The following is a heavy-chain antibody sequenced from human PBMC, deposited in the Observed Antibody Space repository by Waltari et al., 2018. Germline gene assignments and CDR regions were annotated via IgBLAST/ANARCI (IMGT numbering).Heavy chain of an antibody. V-gene: IGHV3-48*01. CDR3: ARALVKAGTRFDY. Sequence: EVQLVESGGGLVQPGGSLRLSCAASGFTFSSYSMNWVRRAPGKGLEWVSYISSSSSTIYYADSVKGRFTISRDNAKNSLYLQMNSLRAEDTAVYYCARALVKAGTRFDYWGQGTLVTVSS. D-gene: IGHD6-19*01. CDR1: GFTFSSYS. J-gene: IGHJ4*02. CDR2: ISSSSSTI.